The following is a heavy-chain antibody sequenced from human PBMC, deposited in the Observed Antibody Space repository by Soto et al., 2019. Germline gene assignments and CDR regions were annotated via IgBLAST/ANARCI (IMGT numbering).Heavy chain of an antibody. Sequence: VKVSCKASGYTFTGYYMHWVRQAPGQGLEWMGWINPNSGGTNYAQKFQGRVTMTRDTSISTAYMELSRLRSDDTAVYYCARGRGSGWYNPQYYFDYWGQGTLVTVSS. CDR2: INPNSGGT. CDR1: GYTFTGYY. D-gene: IGHD6-19*01. J-gene: IGHJ4*02. V-gene: IGHV1-2*02. CDR3: ARGRGSGWYNPQYYFDY.